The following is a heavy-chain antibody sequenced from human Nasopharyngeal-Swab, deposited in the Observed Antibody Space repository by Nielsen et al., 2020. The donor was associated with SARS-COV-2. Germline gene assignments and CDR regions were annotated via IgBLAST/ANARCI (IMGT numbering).Heavy chain of an antibody. V-gene: IGHV1-69*01. CDR3: ARAITYYYDGSGSPSYGLDV. D-gene: IGHD3-22*01. J-gene: IGHJ6*02. CDR2: LIPVFGTT. Sequence: WVRQAPGQGLEWVGGLIPVFGTTHYPQKFQDRLRVTADASTDTAYMELSSLRSDDTAVYYCARAITYYYDGSGSPSYGLDVWGQGTTVTVSS.